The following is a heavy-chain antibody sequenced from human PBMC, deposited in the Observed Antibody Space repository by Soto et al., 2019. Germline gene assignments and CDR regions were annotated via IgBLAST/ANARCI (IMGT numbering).Heavy chain of an antibody. V-gene: IGHV5-10-1*01. CDR3: ARGGRYCSGGSCYTSRMDV. J-gene: IGHJ6*02. D-gene: IGHD2-15*01. CDR2: IDPTDSYT. CDR1: GYSFTTYW. Sequence: GESLKISCQASGYSFTTYWISWVRQMPGKGLECMGRIDPTDSYTDYGPSFEGHVTMSVDRSINTAYLEWSSLKASDSAMYYCARGGRYCSGGSCYTSRMDVWGQGTTVTVSS.